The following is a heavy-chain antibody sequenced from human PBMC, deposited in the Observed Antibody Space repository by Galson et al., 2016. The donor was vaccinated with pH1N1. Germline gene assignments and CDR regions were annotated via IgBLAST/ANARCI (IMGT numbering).Heavy chain of an antibody. CDR3: ARELRGGSFDV. D-gene: IGHD2-15*01. Sequence: SVKVSCKASGYTFTDYYIHWVRQAPGQRLEWMGLILPNSGDTNFAKKFQGRVTMTRDTSISTAYMELTRLTSDDTAVYFCARELRGGSFDVWGQGTVVTVSS. V-gene: IGHV1-2*02. CDR1: GYTFTDYY. CDR2: ILPNSGDT. J-gene: IGHJ3*01.